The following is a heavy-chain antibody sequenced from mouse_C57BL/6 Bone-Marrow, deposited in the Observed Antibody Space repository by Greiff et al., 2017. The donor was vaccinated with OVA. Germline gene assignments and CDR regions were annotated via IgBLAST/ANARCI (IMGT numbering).Heavy chain of an antibody. D-gene: IGHD1-1*01. CDR1: GYTFTSYG. J-gene: IGHJ4*01. CDR2: IYPRSGNT. Sequence: VMLVESGAELARPGASVKLSCKASGYTFTSYGISWVKQRTGQGLEWIGEIYPRSGNTYYNEKFKGKATLTADKSSSTAYMELRSLTSEDSAVYFCARSYYGSSLYAMDYWGQGTSVTVSS. CDR3: ARSYYGSSLYAMDY. V-gene: IGHV1-81*01.